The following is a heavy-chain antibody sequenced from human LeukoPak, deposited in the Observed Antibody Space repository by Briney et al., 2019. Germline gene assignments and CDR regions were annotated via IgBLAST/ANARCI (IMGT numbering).Heavy chain of an antibody. J-gene: IGHJ1*01. Sequence: PGGSLRLSCAASGFTFDDYAMHWVRQAPGKGLEWVSGISPPGDVTYYTDSVRGRFTISRDNFKNTVSLQLNSLRAEDTAMYYCAKDDDWGRYKHWGQGTLVTVSS. CDR1: GFTFDDYA. CDR3: AKDDDWGRYKH. D-gene: IGHD3-16*01. CDR2: ISPPGDVT. V-gene: IGHV3-23*01.